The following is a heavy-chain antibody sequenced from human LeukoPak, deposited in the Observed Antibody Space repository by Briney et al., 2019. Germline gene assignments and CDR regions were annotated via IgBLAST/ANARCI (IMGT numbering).Heavy chain of an antibody. V-gene: IGHV1-8*03. D-gene: IGHD5-12*01. CDR3: ARGTGGNSGYDYLFRYYYYYMDV. CDR1: GYTFTSYD. J-gene: IGHJ6*03. CDR2: MNPNSGNT. Sequence: ASVKVSCKASGYTFTSYDINWVRQATGQGLEWMGWMNPNSGNTGYAQKFQGRVTITRNTSISTAYMELSSLRSEDTAVYYCARGTGGNSGYDYLFRYYYYYMDVWGKGTTVTVSS.